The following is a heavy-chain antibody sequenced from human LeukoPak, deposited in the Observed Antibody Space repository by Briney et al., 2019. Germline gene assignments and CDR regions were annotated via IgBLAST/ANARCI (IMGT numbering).Heavy chain of an antibody. V-gene: IGHV3-23*01. CDR1: GFTFSSYA. CDR3: AKEFAITAVAFDY. CDR2: INDSGGST. J-gene: IGHJ4*02. Sequence: GGSLRLSCAASGFTFSSYAMSWVRQAPGQGLEWVSAINDSGGSTFYADSVRGRFTISRDNSKNTLSLQMNSLRAEDTAVYYCAKEFAITAVAFDYWGQGTLVTVSS. D-gene: IGHD6-19*01.